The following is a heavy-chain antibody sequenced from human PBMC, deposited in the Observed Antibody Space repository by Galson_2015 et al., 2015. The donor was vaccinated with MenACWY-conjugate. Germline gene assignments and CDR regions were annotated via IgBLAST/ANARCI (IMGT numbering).Heavy chain of an antibody. V-gene: IGHV3-23*01. CDR3: AKDRPPYCTNGVCYLVWAFDI. CDR1: GFTFSSYA. J-gene: IGHJ3*02. D-gene: IGHD2-8*01. Sequence: SLRLSCAASGFTFSSYAMSWVRQAPGKGLEWVSAISGSTGGTYYADSVKGRLTISRDNSKNTLYLQIDSLRAEDTAAYYCAKDRPPYCTNGVCYLVWAFDIWGQGTMVTVSS. CDR2: ISGSTGGT.